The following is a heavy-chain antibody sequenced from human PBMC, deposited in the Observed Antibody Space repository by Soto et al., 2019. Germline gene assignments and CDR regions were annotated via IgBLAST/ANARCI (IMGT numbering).Heavy chain of an antibody. CDR2: IKSQVDGETT. CDR3: STYDYIWGTYRYRGAY. D-gene: IGHD3-16*02. J-gene: IGHJ4*02. V-gene: IGHV3-15*01. Sequence: EVQLVVSGGGLVQPGESLRLSCAASGSSLSESWLSWVRQAPGKGLEWVARIKSQVDGETTDYAAPVKGRVVISRDDSKNPLYLQMYNLKTEDTAVYYCSTYDYIWGTYRYRGAYWGQGTLVTVSS. CDR1: GSSLSESW.